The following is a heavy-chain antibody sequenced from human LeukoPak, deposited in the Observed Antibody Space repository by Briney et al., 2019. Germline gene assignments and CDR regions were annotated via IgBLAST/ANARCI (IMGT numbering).Heavy chain of an antibody. CDR3: AKAPVTSCRGAYCYPFDS. CDR2: ISGSGGST. V-gene: IGHV3-23*01. Sequence: GGSLRLSCAASGFTFSSYGMSWVRQAPGKGLEWVSAISGSGGSTYYADSVKGRFTISRDNSKNTLYLQMNSLRAEDTAVYFCAKAPVTSCRGAYCYPFDSWGQGTLVTVSS. CDR1: GFTFSSYG. D-gene: IGHD2-21*01. J-gene: IGHJ4*02.